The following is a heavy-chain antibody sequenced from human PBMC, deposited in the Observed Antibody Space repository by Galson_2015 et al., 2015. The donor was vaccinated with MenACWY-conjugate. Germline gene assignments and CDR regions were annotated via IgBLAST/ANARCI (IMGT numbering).Heavy chain of an antibody. CDR1: GFTFNSHG. CDR2: IWYDGSNK. Sequence: LRLSCAASGFTFNSHGMHWVRQAPGKGLEWVAVIWYDGSNKYYADSVKGRFTISRDNSKNTVYLQMDSLRAEDTAMYYCAKRGAITASIWRDAFDIRGQGTMVTVSS. CDR3: AKRGAITASIWRDAFDI. D-gene: IGHD1-26*01. J-gene: IGHJ3*02. V-gene: IGHV3-33*06.